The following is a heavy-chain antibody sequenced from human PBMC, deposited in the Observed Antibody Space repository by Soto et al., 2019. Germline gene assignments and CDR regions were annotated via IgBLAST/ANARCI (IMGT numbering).Heavy chain of an antibody. J-gene: IGHJ4*02. V-gene: IGHV4-31*02. CDR1: GVSISSGGYY. CDR3: ASVIGGDSAYYFDY. CDR2: IYHSGRT. D-gene: IGHD4-17*01. Sequence: PSETLSLTCTVSGVSISSGGYYWGWIRQHPGKGLEWIGNIYHSGRTYYNPSLKSRVIMSVDTSKNHFSLNLNSVTAADTAMYFCASVIGGDSAYYFDYWGQGTLVTVSS.